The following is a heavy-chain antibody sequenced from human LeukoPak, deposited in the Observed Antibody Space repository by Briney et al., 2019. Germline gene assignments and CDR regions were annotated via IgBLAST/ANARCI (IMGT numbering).Heavy chain of an antibody. Sequence: PGGSLRLSCAASGFTFTTYAMHWVRQAPGKGLEWVSAISGSGSGTYYADSVKGRFTISRDNAKNSLYLQMNSLRAEDTAVYYCAREAMVRGVIITLHNWFDPWGQGTLVTVSS. CDR3: AREAMVRGVIITLHNWFDP. J-gene: IGHJ5*02. CDR1: GFTFTTYA. CDR2: ISGSGSGT. V-gene: IGHV3-21*01. D-gene: IGHD3-10*01.